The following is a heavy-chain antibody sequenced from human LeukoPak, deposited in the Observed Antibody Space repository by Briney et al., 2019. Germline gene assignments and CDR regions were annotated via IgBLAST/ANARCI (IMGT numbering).Heavy chain of an antibody. Sequence: SGGSLRLSCAASGFTFSSYSMNWVRQAPGKGLEWVSSISSSSSYIYYADSVKGRFTISRDNAKNSLYLQMNSLRAEDTAVYYCARELNSYGYFDYWGQGTLVTVSS. CDR3: ARELNSYGYFDY. CDR1: GFTFSSYS. J-gene: IGHJ4*02. V-gene: IGHV3-21*01. CDR2: ISSSSSYI. D-gene: IGHD5-18*01.